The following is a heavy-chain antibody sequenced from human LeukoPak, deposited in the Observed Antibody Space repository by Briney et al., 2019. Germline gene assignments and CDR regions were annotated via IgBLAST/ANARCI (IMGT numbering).Heavy chain of an antibody. CDR3: AGARSGGAFDI. D-gene: IGHD4-23*01. CDR2: IYHSGST. V-gene: IGHV4-30-2*01. J-gene: IGHJ3*02. Sequence: PSETLSLTCTVSGGSISSGGYYWSWIRQPPGKGLEWIGYIYHSGSTYYNPSLKSRVTISVDRSKNQFSLKLSSVTAADAAVYYCAGARSGGAFDIWGQGTMVTVSS. CDR1: GGSISSGGYY.